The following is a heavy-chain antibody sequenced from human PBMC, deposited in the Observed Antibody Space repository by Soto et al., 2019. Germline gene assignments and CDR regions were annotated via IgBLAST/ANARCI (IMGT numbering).Heavy chain of an antibody. Sequence: QVQLQESGPGLVEPSQTLSLTCTVSGGSISGGGYYWSWIRQHPGKGLEWIGYIHYSGTTYYNPSLKSRLTISGDTSKTQFSLKLSSVTAADTAVYYCARAWTATAGWAKWFDLWGQGTLVTVSS. J-gene: IGHJ5*02. CDR2: IHYSGTT. D-gene: IGHD6-13*01. V-gene: IGHV4-31*03. CDR1: GGSISGGGYY. CDR3: ARAWTATAGWAKWFDL.